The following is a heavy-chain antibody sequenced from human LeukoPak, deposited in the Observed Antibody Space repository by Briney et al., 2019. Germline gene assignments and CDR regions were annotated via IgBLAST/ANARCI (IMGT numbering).Heavy chain of an antibody. Sequence: SETLSLTCTVSGGSISSYYWSWIRQPPGKGLEWIGYIYYSGSTNYNPSLKSRVTISVDTSKNQLSLKLSSVTAADTAVYYCARLGDSGADYWGQGTLVTVSS. CDR2: IYYSGST. J-gene: IGHJ4*02. CDR1: GGSISSYY. CDR3: ARLGDSGADY. D-gene: IGHD2-15*01. V-gene: IGHV4-59*01.